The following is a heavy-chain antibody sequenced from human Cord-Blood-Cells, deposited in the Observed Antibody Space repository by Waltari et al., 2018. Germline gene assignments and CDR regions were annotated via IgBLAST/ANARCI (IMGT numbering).Heavy chain of an antibody. CDR1: GFSFGSYA. D-gene: IGHD4-4*01. CDR3: AKETEYSNYAFDI. CDR2: ISGSGGST. Sequence: EVQLLESGGGFVQPGGSLTLSCAASGFSFGSYAISWVRQAPVKGLECVSAISGSGGSTYYADSVKGRFTISRDNSKNTLYLQMNSLRAEDTAVYYCAKETEYSNYAFDIWAKGQWSPSLQ. V-gene: IGHV3-23*01. J-gene: IGHJ3*02.